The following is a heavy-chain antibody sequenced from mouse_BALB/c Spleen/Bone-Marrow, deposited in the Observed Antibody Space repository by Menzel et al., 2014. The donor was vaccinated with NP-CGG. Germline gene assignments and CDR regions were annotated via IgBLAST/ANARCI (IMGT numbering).Heavy chain of an antibody. CDR3: TTYHGNY. V-gene: IGHV6-6*01. CDR2: IRIKANNHAT. Sequence: EVKLVESGGGLVQPGGSMKLSCAASGFTFSDAWMDWVRQSPEKGLEWVAEIRIKANNHATYYAESVKGRFTISRDDSKSSVYLQMNSLRAEDTGIYYCTTYHGNYWGQGTTLTVSS. J-gene: IGHJ2*01. D-gene: IGHD2-10*01. CDR1: GFTFSDAW.